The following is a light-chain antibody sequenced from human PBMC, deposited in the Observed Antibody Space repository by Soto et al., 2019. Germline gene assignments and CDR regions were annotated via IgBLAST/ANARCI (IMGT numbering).Light chain of an antibody. CDR1: SSNIGAGYP. CDR3: QSYDSSLSGWV. J-gene: IGLJ3*02. Sequence: QSALTQPPSVSGAPGQRVTVSCIGSSSNIGAGYPVQWYQQVPGTAPKLLIYGNTNRPSGVPDRFSGSKSGTSASLAITGLQAEDDADYYCQSYDSSLSGWVFGGGTKVTVL. V-gene: IGLV1-40*01. CDR2: GNT.